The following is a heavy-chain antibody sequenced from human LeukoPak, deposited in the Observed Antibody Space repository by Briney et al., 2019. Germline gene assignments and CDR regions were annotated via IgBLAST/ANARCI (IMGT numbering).Heavy chain of an antibody. CDR2: IIPIFGTA. D-gene: IGHD6-13*01. J-gene: IGHJ4*02. CDR1: GGTFSSYA. V-gene: IGHV1-69*05. CDR3: ARDLVAAAGKPIDY. Sequence: SVKVSCKASGGTFSSYAISWVRQAPGQGLEWMGGIIPIFGTANYAQKFQGRVTITTDESTSTAYMELSSLRSEDTAVYYCARDLVAAAGKPIDYWGQGTLVTVSS.